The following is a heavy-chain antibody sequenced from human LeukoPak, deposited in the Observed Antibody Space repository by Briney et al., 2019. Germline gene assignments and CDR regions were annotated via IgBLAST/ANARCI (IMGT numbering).Heavy chain of an antibody. J-gene: IGHJ6*03. Sequence: GGSLRLSCAASGFTFSSYEMNWVRQAPGKGLEWVSYISSSGSTIYYADSVKGRFTISRDNAKNSLYLQMNNMRAEDTAVYYWSRDVEGWVSNYHYYMDVWGKGTTVTISS. V-gene: IGHV3-48*03. CDR3: SRDVEGWVSNYHYYMDV. CDR1: GFTFSSYE. D-gene: IGHD2-15*01. CDR2: ISSSGSTI.